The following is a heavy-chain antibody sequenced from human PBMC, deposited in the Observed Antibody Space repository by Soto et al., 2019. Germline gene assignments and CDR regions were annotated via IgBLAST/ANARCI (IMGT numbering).Heavy chain of an antibody. V-gene: IGHV5-51*01. CDR1: GYSFTTYW. J-gene: IGHJ4*02. Sequence: GESLKISCKGSGYSFTTYWIGWVRQMPGRGLEWMGIIYPDDSDTRYSPSFQGQVTISADKSISTAYLQWSSLKASDTAVYYCARQNSYDSRQGPDYWGQGTLVTVS. CDR3: ARQNSYDSRQGPDY. D-gene: IGHD3-22*01. CDR2: IYPDDSDT.